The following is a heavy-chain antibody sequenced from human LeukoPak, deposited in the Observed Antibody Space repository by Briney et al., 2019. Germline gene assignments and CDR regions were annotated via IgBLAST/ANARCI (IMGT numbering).Heavy chain of an antibody. CDR3: ARDLAFSRLDY. D-gene: IGHD2/OR15-2a*01. CDR2: INPDGIKR. CDR1: GFTFSSYA. Sequence: PGGSLRLSCAASGFTFSSYAMSWVRQAPGKGLEWVASINPDGIKRYSADSAKGRFTISRDNARNSLYLQMDSLRVEDTAFYYCARDLAFSRLDYWGQGVLVTVSS. V-gene: IGHV3-7*01. J-gene: IGHJ4*02.